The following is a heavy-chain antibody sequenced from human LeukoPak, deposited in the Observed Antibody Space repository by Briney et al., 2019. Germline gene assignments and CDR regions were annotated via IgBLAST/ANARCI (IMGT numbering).Heavy chain of an antibody. CDR2: IWYDGSQK. CDR1: GFTFSSYG. Sequence: GGSLRLSSAASGFTFSSYGMHWVRQAPGKGLEWVAVIWYDGSQKYYADSVKGRFTISRDNSKNTLYLQMNSLRAEDTAVYYCAREVRSYGGQIDYWGQGTLVTVSS. CDR3: AREVRSYGGQIDY. V-gene: IGHV3-33*01. J-gene: IGHJ4*02. D-gene: IGHD4/OR15-4a*01.